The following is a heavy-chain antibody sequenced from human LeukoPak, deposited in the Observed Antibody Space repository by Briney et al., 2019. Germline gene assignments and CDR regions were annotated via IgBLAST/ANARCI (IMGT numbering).Heavy chain of an antibody. CDR1: GGSISSYY. CDR2: IYYSGST. Sequence: PSETLSLTCTVSGGSISSYYWSWIRQPPGKGLEWIGYIYYSGSTNYNPSLKSRVTISVDTSKNQFSLKLSSVTAADTAVYYCARSPPLARRVWFDPWGQGTLVTVSS. J-gene: IGHJ5*02. D-gene: IGHD1-1*01. V-gene: IGHV4-59*01. CDR3: ARSPPLARRVWFDP.